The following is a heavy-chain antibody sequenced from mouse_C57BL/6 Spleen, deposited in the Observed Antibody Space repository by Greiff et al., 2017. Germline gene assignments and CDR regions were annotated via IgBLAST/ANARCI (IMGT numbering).Heavy chain of an antibody. V-gene: IGHV1-55*01. D-gene: IGHD2-2*01. CDR2: IYPGSGST. CDR1: GYTFTSYW. Sequence: QVQLQQPGAELVKPGASVKMSCKASGYTFTSYWITWVKQRPGQGLEWIGDIYPGSGSTNYNEKFKSKATLTVDTSSSPAYMQLSSLTSEDSAVYYGARFYGYDGGLDYWGQGTTLTVSS. CDR3: ARFYGYDGGLDY. J-gene: IGHJ2*01.